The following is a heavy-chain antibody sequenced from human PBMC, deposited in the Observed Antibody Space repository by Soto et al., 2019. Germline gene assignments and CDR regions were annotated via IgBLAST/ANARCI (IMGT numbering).Heavy chain of an antibody. Sequence: QVPLVQSGAEVKKPGASVRVSCKASGYTFTTYGISWVRQAPGQGLEWMGWISGHNGNTNDAQKFQGRVTMTTDTSTSTAYMELRSLRSDDTAVYYCARDRSNFGIIDIWGQGTMVTVSS. J-gene: IGHJ3*02. D-gene: IGHD3-10*01. CDR1: GYTFTTYG. CDR3: ARDRSNFGIIDI. CDR2: ISGHNGNT. V-gene: IGHV1-18*01.